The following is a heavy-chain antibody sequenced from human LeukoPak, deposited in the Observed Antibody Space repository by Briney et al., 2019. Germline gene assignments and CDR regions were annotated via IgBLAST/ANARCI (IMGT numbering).Heavy chain of an antibody. J-gene: IGHJ5*02. D-gene: IGHD3-16*02. CDR3: ARVYVGRYDYVWGSYRLNWFDP. CDR2: IYYSGST. CDR1: GGSISSYY. Sequence: SETLSLTCTVSGGSISSYYWSWIRQPPGKGLEWIGYIYYSGSTNYNPSLKSRVPISVDTSKNQFSLKLSSVTAADTAVYYCARVYVGRYDYVWGSYRLNWFDPWGQGTLVTVSS. V-gene: IGHV4-59*01.